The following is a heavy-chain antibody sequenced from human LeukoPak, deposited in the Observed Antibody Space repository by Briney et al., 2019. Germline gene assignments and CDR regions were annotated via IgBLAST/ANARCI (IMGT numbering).Heavy chain of an antibody. CDR2: IYYSGST. Sequence: PSETLSLTCTVSGGSISSYYWSWIRQPPGKGLEWIGYIYYSGSTNYNPSLKSRVTISVDTSKNQFSLKLRSVTAAETAVYYCARTTEGYCRGGSCFYYYYMDVWGKGTTVTVSS. J-gene: IGHJ6*03. V-gene: IGHV4-59*01. CDR3: ARTTEGYCRGGSCFYYYYMDV. D-gene: IGHD2-15*01. CDR1: GGSISSYY.